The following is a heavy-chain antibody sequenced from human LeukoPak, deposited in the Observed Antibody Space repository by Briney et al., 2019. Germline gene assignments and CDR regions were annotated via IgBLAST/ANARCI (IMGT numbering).Heavy chain of an antibody. CDR2: IYYSGST. CDR1: GGSISSYY. J-gene: IGHJ3*02. Sequence: PWESLSLTCTVSGGSISSYYWSWIRQPAGKGLEWIAYIYYSGSTNYNPSLKSRVTISVDTSKNQFSLKLSSVTAADTAVYDCAIRCRDGYPGEDAFYTWGQGTIATVSS. CDR3: AIRCRDGYPGEDAFYT. V-gene: IGHV4-59*01. D-gene: IGHD5-24*01.